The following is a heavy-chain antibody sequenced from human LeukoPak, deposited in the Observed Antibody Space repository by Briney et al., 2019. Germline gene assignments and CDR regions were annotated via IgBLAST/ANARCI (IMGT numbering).Heavy chain of an antibody. CDR2: INWNGGRI. Sequence: GGSLRLSCAASGFTFSSYSMNWVRQAPGKGLEWVSGINWNGGRIGYADSVKGRFTISRDNAKNSLYLQMNSLRAEDTALYYCARDRMTIFGVVTAPFDYWGQGTLVTVSS. CDR3: ARDRMTIFGVVTAPFDY. J-gene: IGHJ4*02. V-gene: IGHV3-20*04. D-gene: IGHD3-3*01. CDR1: GFTFSSYS.